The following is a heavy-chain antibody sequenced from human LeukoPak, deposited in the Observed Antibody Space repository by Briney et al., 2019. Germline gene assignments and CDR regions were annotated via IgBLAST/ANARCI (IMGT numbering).Heavy chain of an antibody. V-gene: IGHV4-59*01. CDR1: GGSISSYY. Sequence: SSETLSLTCTVSGGSISSYYWSWIRQPPGKGLEWIGYIYYSGSTNYNPSLKSRVTISVDTSKNRFSLKLSSVTAADTAVYYCAVAAAGTPFDPWGQGTLVTVSS. CDR2: IYYSGST. D-gene: IGHD6-13*01. J-gene: IGHJ5*02. CDR3: AVAAAGTPFDP.